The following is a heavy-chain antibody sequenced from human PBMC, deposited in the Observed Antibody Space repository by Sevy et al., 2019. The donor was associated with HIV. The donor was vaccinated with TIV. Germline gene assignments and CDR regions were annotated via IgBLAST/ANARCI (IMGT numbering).Heavy chain of an antibody. V-gene: IGHV4-59*08. D-gene: IGHD3-10*01. CDR3: AGENAGGWCYS. J-gene: IGHJ5*01. CDR2: IYYNGHI. CDR1: GGSITSLY. Sequence: SETLSLTCTVSGGSITSLYWNWIRQPPGKGLEWIANIYYNGHINYNPSLKRRVTLSLDTSNNQFSLGMSSVTAADTGMYYCAGENAGGWCYSWGQGTLVTVSS.